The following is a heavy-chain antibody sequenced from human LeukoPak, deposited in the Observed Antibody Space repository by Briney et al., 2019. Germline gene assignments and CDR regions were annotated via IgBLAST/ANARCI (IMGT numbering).Heavy chain of an antibody. CDR2: INPSDGRT. Sequence: GASVKVSCKASGYSFTSSYIHWVRQAPGQGLEWMGMINPSDGRTTFAQKFQGRVSVTRDTSTATVYIQLSSLRSEDTAVYYCARDRAYCTDTTCYRDNYFDPWGQGTLVTASS. CDR1: GYSFTSSY. J-gene: IGHJ5*02. V-gene: IGHV1-46*01. CDR3: ARDRAYCTDTTCYRDNYFDP. D-gene: IGHD2-2*02.